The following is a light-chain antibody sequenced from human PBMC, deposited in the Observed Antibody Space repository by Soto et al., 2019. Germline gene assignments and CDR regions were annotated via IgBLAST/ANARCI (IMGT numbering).Light chain of an antibody. CDR3: QQFEDFPRAII. J-gene: IGKJ5*01. Sequence: DIQMTQSPSSLSASVGDRVTSTCQASQDISTYLNWYQQKPGKAPKLLIYDASNLETGVPSRFSGSGSGTDFTFTISSLQPEDIATYYCQQFEDFPRAIIFGQGTRLEI. CDR2: DAS. CDR1: QDISTY. V-gene: IGKV1-33*01.